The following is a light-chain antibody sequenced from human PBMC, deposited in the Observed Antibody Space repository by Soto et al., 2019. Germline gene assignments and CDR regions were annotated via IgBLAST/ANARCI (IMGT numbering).Light chain of an antibody. V-gene: IGLV2-14*01. CDR2: EVS. Sequence: QSVLTQPASVSGSPGQSITISCTGTSSDVGGYNYVSWYQQHPGKAPKLMIYEVSNRPSGVSNRFSGSRSGNTASLTISGLQADDVADYYCSSYTSSNTLGVFGTGTKLTVL. CDR1: SSDVGGYNY. CDR3: SSYTSSNTLGV. J-gene: IGLJ1*01.